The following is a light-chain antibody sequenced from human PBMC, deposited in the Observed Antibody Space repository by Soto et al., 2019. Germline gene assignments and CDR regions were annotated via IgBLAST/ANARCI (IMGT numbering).Light chain of an antibody. CDR2: EVS. CDR1: SSDVGGYNY. Sequence: QSVLTQPASVSGSPVQSITISCPGTSSDVGGYNYVSWYQQHPGKAPKLMIYEVSNRPSGVSNRFSGSKSGNTASLTISGLQAEDEADYYCSSYTSSSTQVFGTGTKVTVL. V-gene: IGLV2-14*01. J-gene: IGLJ1*01. CDR3: SSYTSSSTQV.